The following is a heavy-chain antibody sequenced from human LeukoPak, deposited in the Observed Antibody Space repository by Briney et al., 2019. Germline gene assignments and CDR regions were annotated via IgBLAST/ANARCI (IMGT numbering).Heavy chain of an antibody. Sequence: SETLSLTCAVYGGSFSGYYWSWIRQPPGKGLEWIGEINHSGSTNYNPSLKSRVTISVDTSKNQFSLKLSSVTAADTAVYYCATEETYYYDSSGYRGLDYWGQGTLVTVSS. J-gene: IGHJ4*02. CDR1: GGSFSGYY. CDR3: ATEETYYYDSSGYRGLDY. CDR2: INHSGST. V-gene: IGHV4-34*01. D-gene: IGHD3-22*01.